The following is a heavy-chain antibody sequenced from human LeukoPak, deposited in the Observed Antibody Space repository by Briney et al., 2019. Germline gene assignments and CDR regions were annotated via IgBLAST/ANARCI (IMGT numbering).Heavy chain of an antibody. CDR2: ISYDGSNK. CDR3: AKPPSIFGVVIIPY. J-gene: IGHJ4*02. Sequence: GGSLRLSCAASGFTFSSYAMHWVRQAPGKGLEWVAVISYDGSNKYYADSVKGRFTISRDNSKNTVYLQMNSLRAEDTAVYYCAKPPSIFGVVIIPYWGQGTLVTVSS. V-gene: IGHV3-30-3*02. CDR1: GFTFSSYA. D-gene: IGHD3-3*01.